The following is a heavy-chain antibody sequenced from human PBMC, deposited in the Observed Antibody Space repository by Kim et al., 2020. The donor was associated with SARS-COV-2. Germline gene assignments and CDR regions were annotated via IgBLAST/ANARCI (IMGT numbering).Heavy chain of an antibody. Sequence: VKGRFTISRNDSKDTLYLQMNSLKTEDTAVYYCTTVAEKTIQRWLYYFDYWGQGTLVTVSS. V-gene: IGHV3-15*01. J-gene: IGHJ4*02. CDR3: TTVAEKTIQRWLYYFDY. D-gene: IGHD5-18*01.